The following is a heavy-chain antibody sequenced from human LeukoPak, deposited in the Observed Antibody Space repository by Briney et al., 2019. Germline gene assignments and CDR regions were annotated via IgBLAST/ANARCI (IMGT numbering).Heavy chain of an antibody. V-gene: IGHV4-39*07. CDR1: GGSISSSSYY. CDR3: ARCPLHIVVVTGASAFDI. CDR2: IHHSGST. J-gene: IGHJ3*02. D-gene: IGHD2-21*02. Sequence: SDTLSLTCTVSGGSISSSSYYWGWIRQPPGKGLEWIGEIHHSGSTCYNSSLKSRITMSVDTSKNQFYLKLSSVTAADTAVYYCARCPLHIVVVTGASAFDIWGQGTMVTVSS.